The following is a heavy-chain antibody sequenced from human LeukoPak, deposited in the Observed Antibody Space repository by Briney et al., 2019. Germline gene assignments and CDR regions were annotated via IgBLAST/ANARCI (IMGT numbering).Heavy chain of an antibody. J-gene: IGHJ4*02. D-gene: IGHD3-10*01. CDR1: GFTFSSYS. CDR3: ARDATGRYTSYYFDY. CDR2: ISYDGSNK. Sequence: GGSLRLSCAASGFTFSSYSMNWVRQASGKGLEWVAVISYDGSNKYYADSVKGRFTISRDNSKNTLYLQMNSLRAEDTAVYYCARDATGRYTSYYFDYWGQGTLVTVSS. V-gene: IGHV3-30*03.